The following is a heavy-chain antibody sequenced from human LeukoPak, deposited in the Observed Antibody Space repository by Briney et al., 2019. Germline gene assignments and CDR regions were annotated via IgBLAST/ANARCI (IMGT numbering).Heavy chain of an antibody. CDR2: TYYRSKWYN. J-gene: IGHJ5*02. D-gene: IGHD3-10*01. V-gene: IGHV6-1*01. CDR3: TRGSWFDP. Sequence: SQTLSLTCAISGDSVSSNRSSWNWIGQSPSRGLEWLGRTYYRSKWYNDYALSVKSRITINPDTSRNQFSLQLDSVTPEDTAVYYCTRGSWFDPWGQGTLITVSS. CDR1: GDSVSSNRSS.